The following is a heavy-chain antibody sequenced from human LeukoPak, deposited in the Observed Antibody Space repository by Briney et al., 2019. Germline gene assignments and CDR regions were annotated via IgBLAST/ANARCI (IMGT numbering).Heavy chain of an antibody. J-gene: IGHJ6*03. CDR1: GGSFSGYY. V-gene: IGHV4-34*01. CDR3: ARVLRWFGELYLPGYYYYYYMDV. Sequence: SETLSLTCAVYGGSFSGYYWSWIRQPPGKGLEWIGEINHSGSTNYNPSLKSRVTISVDTSKNQFSLKLSSVTAADTAVYYCARVLRWFGELYLPGYYYYYYMDVWGKGTTVTVSS. D-gene: IGHD3-10*01. CDR2: INHSGST.